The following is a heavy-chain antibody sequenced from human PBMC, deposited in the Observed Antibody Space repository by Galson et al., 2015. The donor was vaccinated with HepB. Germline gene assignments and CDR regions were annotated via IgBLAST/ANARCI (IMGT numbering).Heavy chain of an antibody. Sequence: SLRLSCAASGFTFSSYAMSWVRQAPGKGLEWVSAISGSGGSTYYADSVKGRFTIPRDNSKNTLYLQMNSLRAEDTAVYYCAKGTRSSGWSYAFDIWGQGTMVTVSS. CDR3: AKGTRSSGWSYAFDI. CDR2: ISGSGGST. CDR1: GFTFSSYA. D-gene: IGHD6-19*01. V-gene: IGHV3-23*01. J-gene: IGHJ3*02.